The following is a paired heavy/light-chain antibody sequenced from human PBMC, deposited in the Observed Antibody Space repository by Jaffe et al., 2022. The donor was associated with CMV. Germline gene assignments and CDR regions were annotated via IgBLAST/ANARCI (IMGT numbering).Light chain of an antibody. J-gene: IGKJ5*01. Sequence: DIQMTQSPSSVSASVGDRVTITCRASQGISSWLAWYQQKPGKAPKLVIYAASSLQSGVPSRFSGSGSGTDFTLTISSLQPEDFATYYCQQANSFPFTFGQGTRLEIK. CDR1: QGISSW. V-gene: IGKV1-12*02. CDR3: QQANSFPFT. CDR2: AAS.
Heavy chain of an antibody. Sequence: EVQLVESGGGLVKPGGSLRLSCAASGFTFSSYSMNWVRQAPGKGLEWVSSISSSSSYIYYADSVKGRFTISRDNAKNSLYLQMNSLRAEDTAVYYCARDGSIAAAMGYYGMDVWGQGTTVTVSS. CDR3: ARDGSIAAAMGYYGMDV. V-gene: IGHV3-21*01. CDR2: ISSSSSYI. CDR1: GFTFSSYS. J-gene: IGHJ6*02. D-gene: IGHD6-13*01.